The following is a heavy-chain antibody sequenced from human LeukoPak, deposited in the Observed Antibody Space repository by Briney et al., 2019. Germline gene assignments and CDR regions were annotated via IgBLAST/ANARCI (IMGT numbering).Heavy chain of an antibody. V-gene: IGHV3-23*01. D-gene: IGHD3-22*01. J-gene: IGHJ4*02. CDR2: ISGSGGTA. CDR3: AKKGYYDGSGYYMYYFDH. CDR1: GFTFSIYA. Sequence: GGSLRLSCAASGFTFSIYAMSWVRQAPGKGLEWVSAISGSGGTAYYADSVKGRFTISRDNSKNTPYLQMNSLRAEDTAVYYCAKKGYYDGSGYYMYYFDHWGQGTLVTVSS.